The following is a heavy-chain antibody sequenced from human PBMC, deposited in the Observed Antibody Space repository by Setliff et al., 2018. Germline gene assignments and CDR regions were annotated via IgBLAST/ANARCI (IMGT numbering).Heavy chain of an antibody. CDR2: ISPYSGET. D-gene: IGHD2-15*01. Sequence: ASVKVSCKASGFSFSTFGFSWVRQAPGQGLEWMGWISPYSGETNYAQKFQDRLSVTADTSSKTAYMELRSLTSDDTAVYFCTRSRAPRVVLAADFDLWGQGALVTVSS. CDR1: GFSFSTFG. V-gene: IGHV1-18*01. CDR3: TRSRAPRVVLAADFDL. J-gene: IGHJ4*02.